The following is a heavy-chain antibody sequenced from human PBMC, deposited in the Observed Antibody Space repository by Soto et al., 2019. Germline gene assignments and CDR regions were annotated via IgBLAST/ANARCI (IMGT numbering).Heavy chain of an antibody. CDR1: GYTFTSYY. D-gene: IGHD5-18*01. Sequence: ASVKVSCKASGYTFTSYYMHWVRQAPGQGLEWMGIINPSGGSTSYAQKFQGRVTITTDKSTSTAYMELSSLRSEDTAVYYCARDNSYGPFDYWGQGTLVTVSS. CDR3: ARDNSYGPFDY. J-gene: IGHJ4*02. V-gene: IGHV1-46*01. CDR2: INPSGGST.